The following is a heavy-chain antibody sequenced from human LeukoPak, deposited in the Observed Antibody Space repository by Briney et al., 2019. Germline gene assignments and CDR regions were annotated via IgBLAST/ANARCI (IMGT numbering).Heavy chain of an antibody. J-gene: IGHJ4*02. CDR2: IYHSGYT. CDR3: ARTWSNGSGSGSFFDY. CDR1: GGSISSGDYS. D-gene: IGHD3-10*01. Sequence: SETMSLTCAVSGGSISSGDYSWNWIRQPPGKGLEWIGYIYHSGYTYHNPSLKSRVTLSVDGSKSQFSLRLSSVTAADTAVYYCARTWSNGSGSGSFFDYWGQGTLVTVSS. V-gene: IGHV4-30-2*01.